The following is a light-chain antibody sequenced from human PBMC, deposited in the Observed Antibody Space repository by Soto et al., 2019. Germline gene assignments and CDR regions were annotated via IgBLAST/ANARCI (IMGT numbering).Light chain of an antibody. V-gene: IGKV3-20*01. CDR1: QSVSSGF. CDR2: GAS. CDR3: QQYGSSPFT. Sequence: EIVVTQSPGTLSLSPGERATLSCRASQSVSSGFLAWYQQKPGQTPRLLIYGASTRATGIPDRFSGSGSGTDFTLTISRLEPEDFAVYYCQQYGSSPFTFGPGTKVDIK. J-gene: IGKJ3*01.